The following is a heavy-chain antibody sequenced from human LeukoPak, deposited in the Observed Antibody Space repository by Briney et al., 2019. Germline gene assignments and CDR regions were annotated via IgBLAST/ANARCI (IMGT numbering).Heavy chain of an antibody. CDR1: GFAFSSYW. V-gene: IGHV3-7*01. Sequence: GGSLRLSCGASGFAFSSYWMTWLRQAPGKGLEFVANIEPAGSATYYADSVKGRFTISRDNTKNLLYLQMNSLTAKDSAVYQCGRFGYVYAVDPWGKGALVTVSS. CDR3: GRFGYVYAVDP. CDR2: IEPAGSAT. J-gene: IGHJ5*02. D-gene: IGHD2-8*01.